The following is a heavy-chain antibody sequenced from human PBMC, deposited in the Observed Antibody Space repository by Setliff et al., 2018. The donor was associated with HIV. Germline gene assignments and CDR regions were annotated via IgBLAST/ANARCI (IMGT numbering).Heavy chain of an antibody. CDR1: GYTFTGYY. Sequence: ASVKVSCKTSGYTFTGYYVHWVRQAPGQGLEWMGWINPNNGNTGYARKFQGRVTMTRKTSISTAYMELRSLRSDDTAVYYCARGYCSSTSCYGIYYFDNWGQGTPVTVSS. CDR3: ARGYCSSTSCYGIYYFDN. J-gene: IGHJ4*02. D-gene: IGHD2-2*01. CDR2: INPNNGNT. V-gene: IGHV1-8*02.